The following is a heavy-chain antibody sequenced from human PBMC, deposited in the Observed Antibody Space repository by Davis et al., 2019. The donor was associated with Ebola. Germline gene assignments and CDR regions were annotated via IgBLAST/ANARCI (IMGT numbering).Heavy chain of an antibody. CDR1: GFTFSTYG. J-gene: IGHJ4*02. CDR2: ISYDGSNK. D-gene: IGHD6-19*01. CDR3: ARGFSSGWPAPGDY. V-gene: IGHV3-30*19. Sequence: GGSLRLSCAASGFTFSTYGMHWVRQAPGKGLEWVAVISYDGSNKYYADSVKGRFTISRDNSKNTLYLQMNSLRAEDTAVYYCARGFSSGWPAPGDYWGQGTLVTVSS.